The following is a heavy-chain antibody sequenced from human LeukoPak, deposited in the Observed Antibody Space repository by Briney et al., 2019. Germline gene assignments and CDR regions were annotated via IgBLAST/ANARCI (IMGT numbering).Heavy chain of an antibody. CDR2: INHSGST. D-gene: IGHD6-13*01. Sequence: SETLSLTCAVYGGSFSGYYWSWIRQPPGKGLEWIGEINHSGSTNYNPSLKSRVTISVDTSKNQFSLKLSSVTAADTAVYYCALTAWARYSTDCGQGTLVTVSS. J-gene: IGHJ4*02. CDR3: ALTAWARYSTD. V-gene: IGHV4-34*01. CDR1: GGSFSGYY.